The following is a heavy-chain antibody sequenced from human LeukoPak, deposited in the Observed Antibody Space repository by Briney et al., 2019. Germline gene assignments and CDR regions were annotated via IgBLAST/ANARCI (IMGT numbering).Heavy chain of an antibody. CDR1: GYTFTSYY. Sequence: ASVKVSCTASGYTFTSYYMHWVRQAPGQGLEWMGIINPSGGSTSYAQKFQGRVTMTRDTSTSTVYMELSSLRSEDTAVYYCAREPIEMATIFIRYGMDVWGQGTAVTVSS. D-gene: IGHD5-24*01. J-gene: IGHJ6*02. CDR2: INPSGGST. CDR3: AREPIEMATIFIRYGMDV. V-gene: IGHV1-46*01.